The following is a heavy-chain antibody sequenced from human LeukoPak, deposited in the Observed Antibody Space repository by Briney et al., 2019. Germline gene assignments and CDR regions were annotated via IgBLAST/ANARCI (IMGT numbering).Heavy chain of an antibody. Sequence: SETLSLTCTVSGGSISSYYWSWIRQPAGKGLEWIGRIYTSGSTNYNPSLKSRVTMSVDTSKNQFSLKLSSVTAADTAVYYCAKGHYYGSGGPYYYYYYMDVWGKGTTVTISS. V-gene: IGHV4-4*07. J-gene: IGHJ6*03. CDR2: IYTSGST. CDR1: GGSISSYY. D-gene: IGHD3-10*01. CDR3: AKGHYYGSGGPYYYYYYMDV.